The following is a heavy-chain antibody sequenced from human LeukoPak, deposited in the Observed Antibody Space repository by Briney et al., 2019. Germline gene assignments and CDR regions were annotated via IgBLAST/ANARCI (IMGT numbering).Heavy chain of an antibody. V-gene: IGHV1-2*02. Sequence: ASVTVSFTASGYTFTAYYMHWVRQAPAQGLEWMGWINPNSGGTKYAQKFQGRATMTRDTSISTAYMELSSLRLDDTAVYYCARAEAIDYWGQGTLVTVSS. D-gene: IGHD5-12*01. J-gene: IGHJ4*02. CDR2: INPNSGGT. CDR3: ARAEAIDY. CDR1: GYTFTAYY.